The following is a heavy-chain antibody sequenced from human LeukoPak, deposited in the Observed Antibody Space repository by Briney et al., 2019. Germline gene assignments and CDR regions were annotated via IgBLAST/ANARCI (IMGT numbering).Heavy chain of an antibody. V-gene: IGHV4-34*01. J-gene: IGHJ4*02. CDR1: GGSFSGYY. Sequence: SETLSLTCAVYGGSFSGYYWSWIRQPPGKGLEWIGEINHSGSTNYNPSLKSRVTISVDTSKNQFFLKLSSVTAADTAVYYCASGVYYYGSGKGTYYFDYWGQGTLVTVSS. CDR3: ASGVYYYGSGKGTYYFDY. CDR2: INHSGST. D-gene: IGHD3-10*01.